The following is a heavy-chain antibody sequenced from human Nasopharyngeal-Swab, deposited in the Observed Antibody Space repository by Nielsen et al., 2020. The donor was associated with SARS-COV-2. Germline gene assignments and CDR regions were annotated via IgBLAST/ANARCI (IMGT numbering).Heavy chain of an antibody. CDR3: ATGPTVVRGGWFDP. CDR1: GCTLTELS. V-gene: IGHV1-24*01. Sequence: GSVKASCKVSGCTLTELSMHWVRQAPGKGLEWMGGFNPEDGETIYAQKFQGRVTMTEDTSTDTAYMELSSLRSEDTAVYYCATGPTVVRGGWFDPWGQGTLVTVSS. J-gene: IGHJ5*02. CDR2: FNPEDGET. D-gene: IGHD4-23*01.